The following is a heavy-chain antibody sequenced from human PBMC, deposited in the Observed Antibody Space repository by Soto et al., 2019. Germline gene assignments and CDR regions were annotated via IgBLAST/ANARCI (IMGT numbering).Heavy chain of an antibody. Sequence: GESLKISCEASGYTFTNYWIGWVRQMPGTGLEWMGIIYPRDSDTRYSPSFQDQVTMSVDKSIGTAYLQWSSLKASDTAMYYCVRPSAKIESSLGPRRFHYWCPGTLLTVSS. CDR3: VRPSAKIESSLGPRRFHY. V-gene: IGHV5-51*01. CDR1: GYTFTNYW. D-gene: IGHD3-22*01. CDR2: IYPRDSDT. J-gene: IGHJ4*02.